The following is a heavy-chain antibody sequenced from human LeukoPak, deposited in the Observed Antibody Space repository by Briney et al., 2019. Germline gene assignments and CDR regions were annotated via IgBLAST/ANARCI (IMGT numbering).Heavy chain of an antibody. D-gene: IGHD6-13*01. V-gene: IGHV3-21*01. CDR2: ISSSSSYI. CDR1: GFTFSSYS. J-gene: IGHJ5*02. CDR3: AREQIYSSSWVDP. Sequence: PGGSLRLSWAASGFTFSSYSMNWVRQAPGKGLEWVSSISSSSSYIYYADSVKGRFTISRDNAKNSLYLQMNSLRAEDTAVYYCAREQIYSSSWVDPWGQGTLVTVSS.